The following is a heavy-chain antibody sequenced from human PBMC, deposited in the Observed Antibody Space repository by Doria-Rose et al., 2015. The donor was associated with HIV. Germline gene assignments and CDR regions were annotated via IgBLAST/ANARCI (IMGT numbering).Heavy chain of an antibody. V-gene: IGHV2-26*01. D-gene: IGHD6-13*01. J-gene: IGHJ4*02. Sequence: QITLKESGPALVKPTETLTPTCTVSGVSLSSPGMGVSWIRQPPGKALEWLENIFTDDERSYKSSLKSRLTISRGTSKSQVVLTMTDMDPVDTATYYCARIKSSRWYHKYYFDFWGQGTLVIVSA. CDR1: GVSLSSPGMG. CDR3: ARIKSSRWYHKYYFDF. CDR2: IFTDDER.